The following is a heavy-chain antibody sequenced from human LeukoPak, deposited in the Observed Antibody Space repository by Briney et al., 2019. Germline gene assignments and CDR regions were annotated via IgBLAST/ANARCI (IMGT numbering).Heavy chain of an antibody. Sequence: ASVKVSCKASGYTFTSYAINWVRQAPGQGLEWMGWISAYDGSTISAQDLQGRVTMTTDTSTTTAYMELTRLRSDDTAVYYCARDPLSSTWSPYCFTLDAWGQGTTVIVSS. J-gene: IGHJ6*02. D-gene: IGHD6-13*01. CDR2: ISAYDGST. CDR3: ARDPLSSTWSPYCFTLDA. CDR1: GYTFTSYA. V-gene: IGHV1-18*01.